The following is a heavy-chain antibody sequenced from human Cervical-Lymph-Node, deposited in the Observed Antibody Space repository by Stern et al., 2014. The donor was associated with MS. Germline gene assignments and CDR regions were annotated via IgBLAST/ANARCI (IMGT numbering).Heavy chain of an antibody. V-gene: IGHV1-2*02. Sequence: QVQLVQSGAEVKKPGASVKVSCKTSGYIFTGYYIHWVRQAPGQGLEWMAWINPNTGGTKYAQKFQGRVTMSRDTSISTAYVELSSLTSDDTAVYYCARDQRGMTIFGVVTDYYYLGMDVWGQGTTVTVSS. D-gene: IGHD3-3*01. CDR2: INPNTGGT. CDR1: GYIFTGYY. CDR3: ARDQRGMTIFGVVTDYYYLGMDV. J-gene: IGHJ6*02.